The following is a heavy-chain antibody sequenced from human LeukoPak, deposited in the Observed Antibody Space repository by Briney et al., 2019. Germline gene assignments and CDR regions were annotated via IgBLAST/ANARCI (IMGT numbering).Heavy chain of an antibody. CDR3: ARAGNYVGGTYRTDVFDY. J-gene: IGHJ4*02. CDR2: INSDGSST. CDR1: GFTFSNYW. D-gene: IGHD3-16*02. Sequence: GSLRLSCAASGFTFSNYWMHWVRQAPGKGLVWVSRINSDGSSTSYADSVKGRFTISRDSAKNTLYLQMNSLRAEDTAEYYCARAGNYVGGTYRTDVFDYWGQGTLVTVSS. V-gene: IGHV3-74*01.